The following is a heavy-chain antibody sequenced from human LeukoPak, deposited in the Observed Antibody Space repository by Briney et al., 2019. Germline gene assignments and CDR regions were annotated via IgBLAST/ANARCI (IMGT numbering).Heavy chain of an antibody. D-gene: IGHD1-26*01. V-gene: IGHV1-3*01. J-gene: IGHJ4*02. CDR2: INGGSGNT. CDR1: GYTFTCYA. Sequence: ASVKVSCKASGYTFTCYALHWVRQARGQRLEWMGWINGGSGNTKYSQNFQGRVAITRDTSASTAYLELSSLRSEDTAVYYCAREWEYRLIAYWGQGARVAVSS. CDR3: AREWEYRLIAY.